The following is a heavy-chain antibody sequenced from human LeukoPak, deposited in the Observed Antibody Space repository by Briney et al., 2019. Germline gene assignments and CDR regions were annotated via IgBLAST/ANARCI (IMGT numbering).Heavy chain of an antibody. D-gene: IGHD3-10*01. Sequence: HPGGSLRLSCAASGFTFSSFGMHWVRQAPGQGLEWVAFIRYDGSNKYYADSVKGRFTISRDNSKNTLYLQMNSLRAEDTAVYYCAKDQGGLITMVRGVIFDYWGQGTLVTVSS. CDR2: IRYDGSNK. CDR3: AKDQGGLITMVRGVIFDY. V-gene: IGHV3-30*02. J-gene: IGHJ4*02. CDR1: GFTFSSFG.